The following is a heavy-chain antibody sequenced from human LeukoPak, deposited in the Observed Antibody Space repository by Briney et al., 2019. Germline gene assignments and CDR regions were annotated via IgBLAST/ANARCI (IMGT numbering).Heavy chain of an antibody. D-gene: IGHD1-7*01. CDR3: ATDTYNWNYVYFDY. CDR2: IIPIFGTA. CDR1: GGTFSSYA. J-gene: IGHJ4*02. Sequence: SVKVSCKASGGTFSSYAISWVRQAPGQGLEWMGGIIPIFGTANYAQKFQGRVTITADESTSTAYMELSSLRSEDTAVYYCATDTYNWNYVYFDYWGQGTLVTVSS. V-gene: IGHV1-69*13.